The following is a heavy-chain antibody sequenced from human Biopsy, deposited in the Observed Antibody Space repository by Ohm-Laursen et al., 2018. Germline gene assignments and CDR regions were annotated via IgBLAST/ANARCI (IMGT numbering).Heavy chain of an antibody. D-gene: IGHD3-9*01. V-gene: IGHV1-2*02. Sequence: ASVKVSCKASGYTFAGYYLHWVRQAPGHGLEWMGWINPNSGSANYAQSFQGRLTVTRDMSISTAYMELTSLTFDDTAIYYCARVPAYPSIDGYYGLDLWGQGTTVIVSS. CDR3: ARVPAYPSIDGYYGLDL. CDR2: INPNSGSA. J-gene: IGHJ6*02. CDR1: GYTFAGYY.